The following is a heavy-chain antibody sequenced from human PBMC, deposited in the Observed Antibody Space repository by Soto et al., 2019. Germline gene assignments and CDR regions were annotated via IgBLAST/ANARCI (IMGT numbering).Heavy chain of an antibody. CDR3: ARPRGIDSWHHAFDI. CDR2: IYDSGST. V-gene: IGHV4-39*01. CDR1: GGSFSSDTFY. D-gene: IGHD6-13*01. Sequence: SETLSLTCTVSGGSFSSDTFYWAWIRQPPGKALEWIGSIYDSGSTYYSTSLESRVTISVDTSKSQFSLRLSSVTGADTAVYYCARPRGIDSWHHAFDIWGQGTMVTVSS. J-gene: IGHJ3*02.